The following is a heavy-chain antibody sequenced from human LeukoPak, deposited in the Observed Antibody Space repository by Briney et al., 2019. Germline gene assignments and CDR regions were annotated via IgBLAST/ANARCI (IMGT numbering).Heavy chain of an antibody. CDR1: GGSFSGYY. D-gene: IGHD3-16*01. V-gene: IGHV4-34*01. CDR3: ASAPHYYDKTYYFDY. CDR2: INHSGST. Sequence: KPSETLSLTCAVYGGSFSGYYWSWIRQPPGKGLEWIGEINHSGSTNYNPPLKSRVTISVDTSKNQFSLKLSSVTAADTAVYYCASAPHYYDKTYYFDYWGQGTLVTVSS. J-gene: IGHJ4*02.